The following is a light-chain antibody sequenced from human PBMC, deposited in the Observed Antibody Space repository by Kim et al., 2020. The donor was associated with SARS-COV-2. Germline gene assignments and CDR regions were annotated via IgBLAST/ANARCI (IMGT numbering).Light chain of an antibody. CDR3: QQYDDWLLT. CDR1: QSTSRN. CDR2: GAS. V-gene: IGKV3-15*01. J-gene: IGKJ4*01. Sequence: EIVMTQFPATLSVSPGERATLSCRASQSTSRNLAWYQLKPGQAPRLLIYGASTRATGIPARFSGSGSATEFTLTISSLQSEDFAVYYCQQYDDWLLTFGGGTKLEIK.